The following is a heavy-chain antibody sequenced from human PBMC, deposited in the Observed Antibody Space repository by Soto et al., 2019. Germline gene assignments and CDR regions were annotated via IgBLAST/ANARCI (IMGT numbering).Heavy chain of an antibody. V-gene: IGHV1-18*01. J-gene: IGHJ3*01. CDR1: GYTFINYG. CDR3: ARGSAIVGGAEALDV. Sequence: QVQLVQSGAEVKQPGASVRVSCKTSGYTFINYGITWVRQAPGQGLEWMGWLSAYNGDTSSSEKLQDRFTMTTDTSTNTVYMYLRSLTSDDTAVYYCARGSAIVGGAEALDVWGQGTMVSVSS. D-gene: IGHD1-26*01. CDR2: LSAYNGDT.